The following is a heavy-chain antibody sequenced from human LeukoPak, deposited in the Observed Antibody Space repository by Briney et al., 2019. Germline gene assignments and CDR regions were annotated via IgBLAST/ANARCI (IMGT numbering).Heavy chain of an antibody. J-gene: IGHJ4*02. CDR3: ARDWAGTTGLDY. V-gene: IGHV4-59*01. Sequence: ETLSLTCTVSGGSISSYYWSWIRQPPGKGLEWIGYIYYSGSTNYNPSLKSRVTISVDTSKNQFSLKLSSVTAADTAAYYCARDWAGTTGLDYWGQGTLVTVSS. D-gene: IGHD1-1*01. CDR1: GGSISSYY. CDR2: IYYSGST.